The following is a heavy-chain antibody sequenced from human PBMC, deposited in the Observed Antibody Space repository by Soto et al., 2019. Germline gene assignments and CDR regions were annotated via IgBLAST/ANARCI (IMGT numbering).Heavy chain of an antibody. J-gene: IGHJ4*02. D-gene: IGHD1-26*01. Sequence: QVQLQESGPGLVKSSETLSLTCTVACGSISGYYWNWIRQPPGKGLEWIGYIYHTETTNYHPSLTSRVIIAVTTSKNKFSLKLSSVTAADTAVYYCARRLAGSYGQIDYWGQGTLITVSS. CDR3: ARRLAGSYGQIDY. CDR2: IYHTETT. CDR1: CGSISGYY. V-gene: IGHV4-59*08.